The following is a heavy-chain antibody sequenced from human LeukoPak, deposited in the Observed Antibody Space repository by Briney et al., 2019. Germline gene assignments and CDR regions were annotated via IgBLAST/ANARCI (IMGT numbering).Heavy chain of an antibody. Sequence: PGGSLRLSCAASGFTFSSYWMSWVRQAPGKGLEWVANIKQDGSEKYYVDSVKGRFTISRDNAKNSLYLQMNSLRAEDTAVYYCAREGYSYGPFHVYYGMDVWGQGTTVTVSS. CDR1: GFTFSSYW. V-gene: IGHV3-7*01. CDR3: AREGYSYGPFHVYYGMDV. CDR2: IKQDGSEK. D-gene: IGHD5-18*01. J-gene: IGHJ6*02.